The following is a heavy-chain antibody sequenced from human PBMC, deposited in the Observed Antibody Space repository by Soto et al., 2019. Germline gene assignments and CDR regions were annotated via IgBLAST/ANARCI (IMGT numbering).Heavy chain of an antibody. CDR1: GLTFSSYA. D-gene: IGHD5-12*01. V-gene: IGHV3-23*01. CDR3: SRRNIVATMPFDY. CDR2: ISGSGGST. J-gene: IGHJ4*02. Sequence: GGSLRLSCAASGLTFSSYAMSWVRQAPGKGLEWVSAISGSGGSTYYADSVKGRFNISRDNSKNTLYLQMNSLRAEDTAVYYCSRRNIVATMPFDYWGQGTLVTVSS.